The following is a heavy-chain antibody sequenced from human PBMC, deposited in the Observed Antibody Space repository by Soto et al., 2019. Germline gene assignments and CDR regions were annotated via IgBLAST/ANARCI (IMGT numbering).Heavy chain of an antibody. D-gene: IGHD1-1*01. CDR3: ARVGGNWNGDYFDY. Sequence: ASVKVSCKASGYTFTNYDINWVRQATGQGLEWMGWMNPNSGDTGYAQKFQGRVTMTRDTSIRTAYMELSSLRSEDTAVYYCARVGGNWNGDYFDYWGQGTPVTVSS. CDR2: MNPNSGDT. J-gene: IGHJ4*02. CDR1: GYTFTNYD. V-gene: IGHV1-8*01.